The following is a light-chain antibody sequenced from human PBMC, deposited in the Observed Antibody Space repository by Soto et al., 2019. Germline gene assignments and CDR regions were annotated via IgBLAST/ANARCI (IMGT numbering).Light chain of an antibody. Sequence: DIQMTQSPSSLSASVGDRVTITCRASQNSNTYLTWYQQIPGKAPKLLIYAASGLQRGVPSRFSGSGSGTDFTLTISSLQPEDSATYYCQQSYSSPRTFGGGTKVEVK. CDR2: AAS. CDR1: QNSNTY. V-gene: IGKV1-39*01. J-gene: IGKJ4*01. CDR3: QQSYSSPRT.